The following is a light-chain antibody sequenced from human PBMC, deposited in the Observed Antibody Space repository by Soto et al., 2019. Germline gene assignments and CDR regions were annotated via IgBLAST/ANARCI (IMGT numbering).Light chain of an antibody. Sequence: IQITQSPSSLSASVGDRVTITCRSSESMDNYLNWYQQKAGKAPKLLIYSTSSLQSGVPSRFSGIGSGTDFTLTISNLQPEDFATYYCQQSYSIPWTLGQGTKVDIK. CDR2: STS. V-gene: IGKV1-39*01. J-gene: IGKJ1*01. CDR3: QQSYSIPWT. CDR1: ESMDNY.